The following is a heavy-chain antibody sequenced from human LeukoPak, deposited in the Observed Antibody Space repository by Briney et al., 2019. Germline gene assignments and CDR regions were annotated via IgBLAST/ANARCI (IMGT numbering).Heavy chain of an antibody. CDR2: IYYSGST. V-gene: IGHV4-59*01. Sequence: SETLSLTCTVSGGSISSYYWSWIRQPPGKGLEWIGYIYYSGSTNYNPSLKSRVTISVDTSKNQFSLKLSSVTAADTAVYYCAKTMVRGVINPDWFDPWGQGTLVTVSS. CDR1: GGSISSYY. J-gene: IGHJ5*02. CDR3: AKTMVRGVINPDWFDP. D-gene: IGHD3-10*01.